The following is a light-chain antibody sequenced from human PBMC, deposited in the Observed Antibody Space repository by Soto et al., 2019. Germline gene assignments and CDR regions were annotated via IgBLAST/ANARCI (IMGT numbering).Light chain of an antibody. V-gene: IGLV2-14*01. J-gene: IGLJ1*01. Sequence: QSVLTQPSSLSGSPGQSITITCTGTISDVGGYNYVSWYQQHPGKAPKLVIFGVSIRPSGVSFRFSGSKSGNTASLTISGLQTEDEADYYCSSYTSRPTIFVFGSGTKVTVL. CDR1: ISDVGGYNY. CDR3: SSYTSRPTIFV. CDR2: GVS.